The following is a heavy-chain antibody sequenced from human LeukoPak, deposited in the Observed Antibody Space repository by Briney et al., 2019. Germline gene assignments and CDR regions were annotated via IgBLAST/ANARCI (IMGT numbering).Heavy chain of an antibody. Sequence: SGGSLRLSCAASGFTFSSYGMHWVRQAPGKGLEWVAGISYDGSKTYYTDSVKGRFTISRDNSKNTLYLQMNSLRAEDTAVYYCAKDGSGSPDWFDPWGQGTLVTVSS. D-gene: IGHD3-10*01. CDR2: ISYDGSKT. J-gene: IGHJ5*02. V-gene: IGHV3-30*18. CDR3: AKDGSGSPDWFDP. CDR1: GFTFSSYG.